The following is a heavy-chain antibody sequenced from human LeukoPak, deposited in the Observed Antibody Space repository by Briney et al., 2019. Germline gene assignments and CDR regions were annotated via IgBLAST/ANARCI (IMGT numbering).Heavy chain of an antibody. Sequence: KPSETLSLTCTVSGGSISGYYWNWMRQAPGKGLEWIGYFYYSGSTNYNPSLRGRGTISLDTSKNQFSLTLSSVTAADTAVYYCAGGSGWLFDYWGQGIPVTVSP. CDR2: FYYSGST. CDR1: GGSISGYY. V-gene: IGHV4-59*01. CDR3: AGGSGWLFDY. J-gene: IGHJ4*02. D-gene: IGHD6-19*01.